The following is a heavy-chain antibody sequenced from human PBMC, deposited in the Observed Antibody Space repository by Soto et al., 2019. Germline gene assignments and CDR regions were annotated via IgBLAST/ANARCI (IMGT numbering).Heavy chain of an antibody. CDR3: ARGKWDIVVVPASPYYYGMDV. CDR1: GGTFSSYA. D-gene: IGHD2-2*01. V-gene: IGHV1-69*13. Sequence: GASVKVSCKASGGTFSSYAISWVRQAPGQGLEWMGGIIPIFGTANYAQKFQGRVTITADESTSTAYMELSSLRSEDTAVYYCARGKWDIVVVPASPYYYGMDVWGQGTMVTVSS. J-gene: IGHJ6*02. CDR2: IIPIFGTA.